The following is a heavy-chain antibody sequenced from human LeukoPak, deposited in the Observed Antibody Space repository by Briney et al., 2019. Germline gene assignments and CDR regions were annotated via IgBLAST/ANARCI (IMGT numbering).Heavy chain of an antibody. D-gene: IGHD6-6*01. CDR2: IYPGDSDT. CDR1: GYSFTSYW. V-gene: IGHV5-51*01. Sequence: GESLKISCKRSGYSFTSYWIGWVRQMPGKGLEWMGIIYPGDSDTRYSPSFQGQVTISADKSISTAYLQWSSLKASDTAMYYCARHLGSSSRHYYYYMDVWGKGTTVTVSS. CDR3: ARHLGSSSRHYYYYMDV. J-gene: IGHJ6*03.